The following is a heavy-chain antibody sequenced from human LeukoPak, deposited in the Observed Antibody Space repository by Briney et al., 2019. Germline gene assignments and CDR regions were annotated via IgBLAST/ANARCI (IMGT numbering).Heavy chain of an antibody. J-gene: IGHJ4*02. Sequence: GGSLRLSCAASGFTFSNYAMSWVRQAPGKGLEWVSLISGNGVSPYYADSVKGRFTISRDNSKNTMYLQMNSLRAEDTAVYYCAKAFGGYCFDYWGQGTLVTVSS. V-gene: IGHV3-23*01. CDR3: AKAFGGYCFDY. CDR2: ISGNGVSP. D-gene: IGHD3-10*01. CDR1: GFTFSNYA.